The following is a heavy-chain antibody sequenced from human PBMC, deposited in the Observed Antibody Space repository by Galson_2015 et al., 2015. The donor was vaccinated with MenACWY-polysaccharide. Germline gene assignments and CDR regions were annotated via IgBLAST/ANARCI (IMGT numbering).Heavy chain of an antibody. CDR3: AHRGGYCSGGTCWRWFDP. D-gene: IGHD2-15*01. V-gene: IGHV2-5*01. CDR2: IYWNGDE. J-gene: IGHJ5*02. CDR1: GFSLCTSDVG. Sequence: PALVTPTQPLTLPCTFSGFSLCTSDVGGGWIRQPPGKAMEWLALIYWNGDERYSPSLKSRLTITKDTSKNQVVLTMTNMDPVDTATYYCAHRGGYCSGGTCWRWFDPWGQGTLVTVSS.